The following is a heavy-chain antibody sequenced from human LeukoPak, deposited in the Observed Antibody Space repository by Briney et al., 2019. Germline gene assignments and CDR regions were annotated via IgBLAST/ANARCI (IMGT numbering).Heavy chain of an antibody. CDR1: GFTFNKSW. CDR2: IKSKIDSGTA. J-gene: IGHJ2*01. Sequence: GGSLRLSCAASGFTFNKSWISWVRQAPGKGLEWVGRIKSKIDSGTADYAAIVNGRFTISRDDSKSTLFLQMNSLKTEDTAVYYCTTSPPYHWYFDLWGRGTLVTVSS. V-gene: IGHV3-15*01. D-gene: IGHD4-23*01. CDR3: TTSPPYHWYFDL.